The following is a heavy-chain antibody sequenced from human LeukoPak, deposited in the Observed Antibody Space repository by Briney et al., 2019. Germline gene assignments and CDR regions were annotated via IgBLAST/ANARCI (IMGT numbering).Heavy chain of an antibody. V-gene: IGHV4-39*01. CDR1: GGSIRTTSSY. CDR3: VRGSTLRHYQY. D-gene: IGHD3-16*01. CDR2: IFYSGYT. J-gene: IGHJ4*02. Sequence: SETLSLTCSVSGGSIRTTSSYWGWIRQPPGKGLEWIGSIFYSGYTYSNSSLESRVTMSVDTSKNQFSLKLSSVTAADTAVYYCVRGSTLRHYQYWGQGTLVTVSS.